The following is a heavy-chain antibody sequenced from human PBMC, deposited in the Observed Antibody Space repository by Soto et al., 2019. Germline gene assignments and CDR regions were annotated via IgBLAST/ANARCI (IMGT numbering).Heavy chain of an antibody. CDR3: ARSGGLDY. Sequence: GGSLRLSCAASGFTFSSYWMSWVRQAPGKGLEWVANINKDGGEKHYVDSVKGRFTISRDNAKNSLFLQMNSLRAEDAAVYYCARSGGLDYCGQGTLVTV. V-gene: IGHV3-7*01. CDR1: GFTFSSYW. CDR2: INKDGGEK. J-gene: IGHJ4*02.